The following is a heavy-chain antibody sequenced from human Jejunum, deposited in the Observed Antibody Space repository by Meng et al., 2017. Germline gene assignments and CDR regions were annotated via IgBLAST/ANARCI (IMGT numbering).Heavy chain of an antibody. CDR2: IYYSGST. CDR1: GCHISSGDYY. J-gene: IGHJ4*02. CDR3: ARDRTTGRYFDY. Sequence: DPHTSAPALVTPSPTLSLTLTVSGCHISSGDYYWSWIRPPPGKGLEWIGYIYYSGSTYYNPSLKSRVTISVDTSKNQFSLKLSSVTAADTAVYYCARDRTTGRYFDYWGQGTLVTVSS. D-gene: IGHD4-11*01. V-gene: IGHV4-30-4*01.